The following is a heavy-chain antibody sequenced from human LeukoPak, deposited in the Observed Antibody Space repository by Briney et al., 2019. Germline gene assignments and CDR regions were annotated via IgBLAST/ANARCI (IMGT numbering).Heavy chain of an antibody. J-gene: IGHJ5*02. Sequence: ASVKVSCKASGGTFSSYAISWVRQAPGQGLEWMGGIIPIFGTANYAQKFQGRVTITADESTSTAYMELSSLRSEDTAVYYCARSKYYDFNWFDPWGQGTLVTVSS. CDR2: IIPIFGTA. CDR1: GGTFSSYA. V-gene: IGHV1-69*13. CDR3: ARSKYYDFNWFDP. D-gene: IGHD3-3*01.